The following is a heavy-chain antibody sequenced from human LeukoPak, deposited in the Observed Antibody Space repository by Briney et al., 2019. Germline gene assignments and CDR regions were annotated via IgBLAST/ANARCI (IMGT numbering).Heavy chain of an antibody. CDR2: IYYSGST. CDR1: GGSISSYY. V-gene: IGHV4-59*12. D-gene: IGHD2-8*01. CDR3: ARDSNAWFDP. Sequence: SETLSLTCTVSGGSISSYYWSWIRQPPGKGLEWIGYIYYSGSTNYNPSLKSRVTISVDTSKNQFSLKLSSVTAADTAVYYCARDSNAWFDPWGQGTLVTVSS. J-gene: IGHJ5*02.